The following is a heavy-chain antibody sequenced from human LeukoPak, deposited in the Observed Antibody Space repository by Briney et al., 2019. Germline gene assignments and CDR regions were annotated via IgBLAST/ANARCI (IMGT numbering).Heavy chain of an antibody. CDR3: ATGTPLVGAPYYFDY. V-gene: IGHV1-18*01. Sequence: ASVKVSCKASGYTFTSYGISWVRQAPGQGLEWMGWISAYNGNTNYAQKLQGRVTMTEDTSTDTAYMELSSLRSEDTAVYYCATGTPLVGAPYYFDYWGQGTLVTVSS. CDR1: GYTFTSYG. J-gene: IGHJ4*02. CDR2: ISAYNGNT. D-gene: IGHD1-26*01.